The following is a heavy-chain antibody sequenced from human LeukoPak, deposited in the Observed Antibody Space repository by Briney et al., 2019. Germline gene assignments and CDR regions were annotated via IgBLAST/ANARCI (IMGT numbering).Heavy chain of an antibody. D-gene: IGHD2-21*02. Sequence: GGSLRLSCAASGFTFSSYEMNWVRQAPGKGLEWVSYISSSGSTIYYADSVKGRFTISRDNAKNSLYLQMNSLRAEDTAVYYCAKGSNIVVVTAHQTWGQGTLVTVSS. V-gene: IGHV3-48*03. CDR2: ISSSGSTI. CDR3: AKGSNIVVVTAHQT. CDR1: GFTFSSYE. J-gene: IGHJ4*02.